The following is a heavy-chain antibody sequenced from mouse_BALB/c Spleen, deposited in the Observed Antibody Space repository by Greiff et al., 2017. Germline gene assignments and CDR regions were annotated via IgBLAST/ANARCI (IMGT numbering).Heavy chain of an antibody. D-gene: IGHD2-3*01. CDR3: ASYDGYYLYYAMDY. CDR1: GYSITSDYA. J-gene: IGHJ4*01. CDR2: ISYSGST. Sequence: EVQLQQSGPGLVKPSQSLSLTCTVTGYSITSDYAWNWIRQFPGNKLEWMGYISYSGSTSYNPSLKSRISITRDTSKNQFFLQLNSVTTEDTATYYCASYDGYYLYYAMDYWGQGTSVTVSS. V-gene: IGHV3-2*02.